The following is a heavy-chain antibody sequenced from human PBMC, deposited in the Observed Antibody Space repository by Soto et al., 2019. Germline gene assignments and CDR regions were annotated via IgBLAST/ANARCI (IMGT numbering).Heavy chain of an antibody. V-gene: IGHV5-51*01. CDR3: ARLTYATIFFPNWYTP. CDR2: IYPGDSDT. CDR1: GYSFTSYW. D-gene: IGHD3-3*02. J-gene: IGHJ5*02. Sequence: GESLTISCKGSGYSFTSYWIGWVRQMPGKGLEWMGIIYPGDSDTRYSPSFQGQVTISADKSISTAYLQWSSLKASDTAIYYWARLTYATIFFPNWYTPGGQEPRVTFP.